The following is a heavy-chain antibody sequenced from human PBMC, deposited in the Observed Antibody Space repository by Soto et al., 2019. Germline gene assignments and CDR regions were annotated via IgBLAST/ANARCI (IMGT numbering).Heavy chain of an antibody. D-gene: IGHD5-12*01. CDR1: GGSISSGGYY. J-gene: IGHJ4*02. V-gene: IGHV4-31*03. CDR3: ARHGGVYSGYGYFDY. CDR2: IYYSGST. Sequence: SETLSLTCTVSGGSISSGGYYWSWIRQHPGKGLEWIGYIYYSGSTYYNPSLKSRVTISVDTSKNQFSLKLSSVTAADTAVYYCARHGGVYSGYGYFDYWGQGTLVTVSS.